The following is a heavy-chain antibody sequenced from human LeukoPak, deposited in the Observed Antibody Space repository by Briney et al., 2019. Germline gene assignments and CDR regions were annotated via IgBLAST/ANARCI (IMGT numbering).Heavy chain of an antibody. CDR2: ISGDGGST. J-gene: IGHJ4*02. CDR1: GFTFDDYA. V-gene: IGHV3-43*02. CDR3: AKGSTWIQDY. D-gene: IGHD5-12*01. Sequence: GGSLRLSCAASGFTFDDYAMHWVRQAPGKGLEWVSLISGDGGSTYYADSVKGRFTISRDNSKNSLYLQMNSLRTEGTALYYCAKGSTWIQDYRGQGTLVTVSS.